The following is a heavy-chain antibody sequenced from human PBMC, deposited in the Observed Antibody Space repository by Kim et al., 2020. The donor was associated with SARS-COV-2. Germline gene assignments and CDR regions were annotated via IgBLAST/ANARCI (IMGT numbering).Heavy chain of an antibody. Sequence: DTRYSPSVQGQVTISADKSISTAYLQWSSLKASDTAMYYCARQSDSWYFYWGQGTLVTVSS. D-gene: IGHD6-13*01. CDR2: DT. CDR3: ARQSDSWYFY. J-gene: IGHJ4*02. V-gene: IGHV5-51*01.